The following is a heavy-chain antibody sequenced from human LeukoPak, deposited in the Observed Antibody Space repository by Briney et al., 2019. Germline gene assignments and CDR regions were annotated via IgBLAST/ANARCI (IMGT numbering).Heavy chain of an antibody. Sequence: ASVKVSCKASGYTFTGYYMHWVRQAPGQGLEWMGWINPNSGGTNYAQKFQGRVTMTRDTSISTAYMELSRLRSDDTAVYYCATDRITMVRGVRTNWFDPWGQGTLVTVSS. V-gene: IGHV1-2*02. D-gene: IGHD3-10*01. CDR3: ATDRITMVRGVRTNWFDP. J-gene: IGHJ5*02. CDR1: GYTFTGYY. CDR2: INPNSGGT.